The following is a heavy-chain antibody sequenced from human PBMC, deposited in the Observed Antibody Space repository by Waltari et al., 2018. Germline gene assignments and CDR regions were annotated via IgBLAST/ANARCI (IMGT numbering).Heavy chain of an antibody. Sequence: EVPLVESGGDLVKPGGSLRLSCAASGFKFSNAWMSWVREAPGRGLEWVGRIKSNTDGGTTEYAAPVKDRFTIFRDESRSILYLQMDSLKTEDSAVYYCTSLFDYWGRGTLVTGTS. CDR3: TSLFDY. J-gene: IGHJ4*02. V-gene: IGHV3-15*01. CDR1: GFKFSNAW. CDR2: IKSNTDGGTT.